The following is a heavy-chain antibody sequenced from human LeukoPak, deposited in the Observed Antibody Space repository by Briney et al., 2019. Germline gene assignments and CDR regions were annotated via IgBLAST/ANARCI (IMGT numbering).Heavy chain of an antibody. V-gene: IGHV1-69*13. CDR3: ARGDYESQDYYYMDV. D-gene: IGHD4-17*01. CDR1: GGTFSSYA. Sequence: SVKVSCKASGGTFSSYAISWVRQAPGQGLEWMGGIIPIFGTANYAQKFQGRVTITADESTSTAYMELSSLRSEDTAVYYCARGDYESQDYYYMDVWGKGTTVTISS. CDR2: IIPIFGTA. J-gene: IGHJ6*03.